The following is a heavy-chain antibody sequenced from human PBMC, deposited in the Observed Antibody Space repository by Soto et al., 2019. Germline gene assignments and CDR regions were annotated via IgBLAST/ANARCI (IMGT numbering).Heavy chain of an antibody. J-gene: IGHJ4*02. CDR1: GDSINSGGSY. CDR3: ARHTLTVYYFDY. Sequence: QVQLQESGPGLVKPSQTLSLTCTVSGDSINSGGSYWSWIRQHPGKGLEGIGYLSYSGSTYYNPSLKSRVTMSLDTSKNQFSLKLSSVTAADTAVYYCARHTLTVYYFDYWGQGTLVTVSS. CDR2: LSYSGST. V-gene: IGHV4-31*03. D-gene: IGHD3-16*01.